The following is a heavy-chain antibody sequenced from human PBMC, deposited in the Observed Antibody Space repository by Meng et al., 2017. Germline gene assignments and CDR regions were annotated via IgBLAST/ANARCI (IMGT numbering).Heavy chain of an antibody. CDR3: ARGPVGGVSCGYYFLQH. Sequence: GESLKISCAASGFTFSSYGMHWVRQAPGKGLEWVAVIWYDGSNKYYADSVKGRFTISRDNSKNTLYLQMNSLRAEDTAVYYCARGPVGGVSCGYYFLQHWGQGTLVTVSS. CDR1: GFTFSSYG. CDR2: IWYDGSNK. V-gene: IGHV3-33*01. D-gene: IGHD3-22*01. J-gene: IGHJ1*01.